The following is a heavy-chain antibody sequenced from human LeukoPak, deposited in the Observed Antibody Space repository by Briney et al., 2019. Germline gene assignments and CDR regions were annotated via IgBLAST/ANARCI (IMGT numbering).Heavy chain of an antibody. CDR2: ISGSGGST. CDR1: GGTFSSYA. V-gene: IGHV3-23*01. D-gene: IGHD5-18*01. J-gene: IGHJ4*02. Sequence: SCKASGGTFSSYAMSWVRQAPGKGLEWVSAISGSGGSTYYADSVKGRFTISRDNSKNTLYLQMNSLRAEDTAVYYFAKALSGYSYGTFDYWGQGTLVTVSS. CDR3: AKALSGYSYGTFDY.